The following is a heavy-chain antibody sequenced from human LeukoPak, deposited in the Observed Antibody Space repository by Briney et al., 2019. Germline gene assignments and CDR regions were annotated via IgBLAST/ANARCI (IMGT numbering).Heavy chain of an antibody. CDR1: GFTVRSNY. CDR2: IYSGGST. J-gene: IGHJ4*02. V-gene: IGHV3-66*01. Sequence: GGSLRLSCAASGFTVRSNYMSWVRQAPGKGLEWVSVIYSGGSTYYADSVKGRFTISRDNSKNTLYLQMNSLRAEDTAVYYCARGGYCSGGSCYDYWGQGTLVTVSS. CDR3: ARGGYCSGGSCYDY. D-gene: IGHD2-15*01.